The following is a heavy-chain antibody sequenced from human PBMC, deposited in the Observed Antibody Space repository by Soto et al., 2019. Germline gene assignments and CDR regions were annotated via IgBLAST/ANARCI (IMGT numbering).Heavy chain of an antibody. CDR3: ARAIVMDDYYYYGMDV. V-gene: IGHV4-30-4*01. CDR2: IYYSGST. D-gene: IGHD3-16*01. J-gene: IGHJ6*02. Sequence: SETLSLTCTVSGGSISSGDYYWSWIRQPPGKGLEWIGYIYYSGSTYYNPSLKSRVTISVDTSKNQFSLKLSSVTAADTAVYYCARAIVMDDYYYYGMDVWGQGTTVTVSS. CDR1: GGSISSGDYY.